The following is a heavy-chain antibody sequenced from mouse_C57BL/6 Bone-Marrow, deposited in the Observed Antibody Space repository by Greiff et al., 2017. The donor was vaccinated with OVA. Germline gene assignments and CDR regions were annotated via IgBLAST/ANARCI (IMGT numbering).Heavy chain of an antibody. V-gene: IGHV1-82*01. D-gene: IGHD2-4*01. J-gene: IGHJ4*01. CDR3: ARDHDYGTGDY. Sequence: VHLVESGPELVKPGASVKISCKASGYAFSSSWMNWVKQRPGKGLEWIGRIYPGDGDTNYNGKFKGKATLTADKSSSTAYMQLSSLTSEDSAVYVGARDHDYGTGDYWGQGTSVTVSS. CDR1: GYAFSSSW. CDR2: IYPGDGDT.